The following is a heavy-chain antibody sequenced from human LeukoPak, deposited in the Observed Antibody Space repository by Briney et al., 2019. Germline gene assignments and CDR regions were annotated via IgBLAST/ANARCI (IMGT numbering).Heavy chain of an antibody. Sequence: PGGSLSLSCAASGFTFSSYGMHWVRQAPGKGLEWVALIWYDGNNKYYADSVRGRFSVSRDNSKNTLYLQMNSLRAEDTAVYYCAKGVDYSSSSHFDYWGQGTLVTVSS. J-gene: IGHJ4*02. D-gene: IGHD6-6*01. V-gene: IGHV3-33*06. CDR3: AKGVDYSSSSHFDY. CDR2: IWYDGNNK. CDR1: GFTFSSYG.